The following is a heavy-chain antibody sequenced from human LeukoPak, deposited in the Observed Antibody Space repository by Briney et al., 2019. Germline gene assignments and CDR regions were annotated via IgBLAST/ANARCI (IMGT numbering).Heavy chain of an antibody. Sequence: PGGSLRLSCAASGFTVSSNYMSWVRQAPGKGLEWVSVIYSGGSTYYADSVKGRFTISRDNSKNTPYLQMNSLRAEDTAVYYCARDLSKHPAGYYYYGMDVWGQGTTVTVSS. CDR3: ARDLSKHPAGYYYYGMDV. J-gene: IGHJ6*02. CDR1: GFTVSSNY. CDR2: IYSGGST. D-gene: IGHD4-11*01. V-gene: IGHV3-53*01.